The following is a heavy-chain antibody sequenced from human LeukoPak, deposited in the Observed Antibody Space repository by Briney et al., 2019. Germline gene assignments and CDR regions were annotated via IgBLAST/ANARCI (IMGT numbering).Heavy chain of an antibody. CDR2: INAGNGNT. J-gene: IGHJ4*02. Sequence: ASVKVSCKASGYTFTSYAMHWVRQAPGQRLEWMGWINAGNGNTKYSQKFQGRVTITRDTSASTAYMELSSLRSEDTAVYYCARSFTSYCSGGSCYPTPFDYWGQGTLVTVSS. CDR3: ARSFTSYCSGGSCYPTPFDY. CDR1: GYTFTSYA. V-gene: IGHV1-3*01. D-gene: IGHD2-15*01.